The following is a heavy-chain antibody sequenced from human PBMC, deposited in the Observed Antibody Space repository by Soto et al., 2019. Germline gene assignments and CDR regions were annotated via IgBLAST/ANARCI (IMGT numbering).Heavy chain of an antibody. CDR1: GGSISSSSYY. Sequence: SETLCLTCTVSGGSISSSSYYWGWIRQLPGKGLEWIGSIYYSGSTYYNPSLRSRVTIAVDTSKNQFSLKLSPVTAADTAVYSCARLRAIFSGCYGDADYWGRGTLVTVSS. J-gene: IGHJ4*02. D-gene: IGHD2-2*01. CDR3: ARLRAIFSGCYGDADY. CDR2: IYYSGST. V-gene: IGHV4-39*01.